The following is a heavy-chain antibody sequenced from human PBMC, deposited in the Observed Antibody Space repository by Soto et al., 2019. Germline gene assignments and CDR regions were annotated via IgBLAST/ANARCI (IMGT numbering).Heavy chain of an antibody. Sequence: SETLSLTCAVYGGSFSGYYWSWIRQPRGKGLEWIGEINHSGSTNYNPSLKSRVTISVDTSKNQFSLKLSSVTAADTAVYYCARGIRYSYGYSYYYYYGMDVWGQGTTVTVSS. CDR1: GGSFSGYY. J-gene: IGHJ6*02. CDR2: INHSGST. D-gene: IGHD5-18*01. V-gene: IGHV4-34*01. CDR3: ARGIRYSYGYSYYYYYGMDV.